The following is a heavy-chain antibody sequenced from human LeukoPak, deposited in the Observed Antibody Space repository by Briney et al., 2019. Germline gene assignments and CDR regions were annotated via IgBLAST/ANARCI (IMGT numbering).Heavy chain of an antibody. CDR2: INWNGGST. V-gene: IGHV3-20*04. J-gene: IGHJ4*02. CDR1: GFTFDNYG. Sequence: GGSLRLSCAASGFTFDNYGMSWVRQAPGKGLEWVSGINWNGGSTGYADSVKGRFTISRDNAKNSLYLQMNSLRAEDTAVYYCATRGGYYFDYWGQGTLVTVSS. D-gene: IGHD3-16*01. CDR3: ATRGGYYFDY.